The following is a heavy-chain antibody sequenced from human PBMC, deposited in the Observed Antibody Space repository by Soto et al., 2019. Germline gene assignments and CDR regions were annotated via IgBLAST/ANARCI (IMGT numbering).Heavy chain of an antibody. CDR1: GFTFSSYA. CDR3: AKDGAAAGYYYYGMDV. D-gene: IGHD6-13*01. V-gene: IGHV3-23*01. CDR2: ISGSGGST. Sequence: GGSLRLSCAASGFTFSSYAMSWVCQAPGKGLEWVSAISGSGGSTYYADSVKGRFTISRDNSKNTLYLQMNSLRAEDTAVYYCAKDGAAAGYYYYGMDVWGQGTTVTVSS. J-gene: IGHJ6*02.